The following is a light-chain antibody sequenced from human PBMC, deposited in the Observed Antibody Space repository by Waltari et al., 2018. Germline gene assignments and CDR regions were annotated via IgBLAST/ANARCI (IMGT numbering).Light chain of an antibody. CDR2: DAS. V-gene: IGKV1-33*01. CDR3: QQYDNLPIT. Sequence: QMTQSPSSLSASVGDRVTITCQASQDIGNYLNWYQEKPGKAPKLLIYDASNLKRGVPSRFSGSGSGTDFTFAISSLQPEDVATYYCQQYDNLPITFGQGTRLDIK. J-gene: IGKJ5*01. CDR1: QDIGNY.